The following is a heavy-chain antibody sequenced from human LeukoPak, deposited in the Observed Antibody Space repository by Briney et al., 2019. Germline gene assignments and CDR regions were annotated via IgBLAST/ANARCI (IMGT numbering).Heavy chain of an antibody. Sequence: SQTLSLTCAISGDSVSSNSAAWNWIRQSPSRGLEWLGRTYYRSKWYNEYAQSVKSRITINADTSKNQFSLQLNSVTPEDTAVYYCARDRYSGYDYRYYGMDVWGQGTTVTVSS. J-gene: IGHJ6*02. D-gene: IGHD5-12*01. V-gene: IGHV6-1*01. CDR3: ARDRYSGYDYRYYGMDV. CDR2: TYYRSKWYN. CDR1: GDSVSSNSAA.